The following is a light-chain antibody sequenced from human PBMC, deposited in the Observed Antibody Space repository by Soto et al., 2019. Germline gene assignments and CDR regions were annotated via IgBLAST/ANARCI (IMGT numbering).Light chain of an antibody. CDR1: NSDFDTYTY. CDR2: EVI. J-gene: IGLJ2*01. CDR3: SSYISRNLV. Sequence: QSALTQPASVSGSPGQSITISCTETNSDFDTYTYVSWYQQVPGKAPKLMIYEVIKRPSGVSSRFSVSKSGNTASLTISGLQAEDEADYYCSSYISRNLVFGGGTKLTVL. V-gene: IGLV2-14*01.